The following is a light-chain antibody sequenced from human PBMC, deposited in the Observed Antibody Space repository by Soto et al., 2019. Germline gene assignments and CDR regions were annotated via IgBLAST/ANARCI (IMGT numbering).Light chain of an antibody. J-gene: IGLJ2*01. Sequence: QSVLTQPASVSGSPGQSITISCTGTSSDVGGYNYVSWYQQHPGKAPKLMIYEVSNWPSGVSNRFSGSKSGNTASLTISGLQAEDEADYYCSSYTSSSTLEVVFGGGTKLTVL. V-gene: IGLV2-14*01. CDR1: SSDVGGYNY. CDR3: SSYTSSSTLEVV. CDR2: EVS.